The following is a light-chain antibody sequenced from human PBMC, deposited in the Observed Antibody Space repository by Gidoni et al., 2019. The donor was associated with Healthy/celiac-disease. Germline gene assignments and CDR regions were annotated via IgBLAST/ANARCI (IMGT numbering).Light chain of an antibody. V-gene: IGKV3-20*01. Sequence: DIVLTQSQGTLSLSPGERATLSCRASQSVSSSYLAWYQQKPGQAPRLLIYGASSRATGIPERFSGSGSGTDFTLTISRLEPEDFAGYYCQQYGSSPRTFGQGTKVEIK. CDR3: QQYGSSPRT. CDR1: QSVSSSY. CDR2: GAS. J-gene: IGKJ1*01.